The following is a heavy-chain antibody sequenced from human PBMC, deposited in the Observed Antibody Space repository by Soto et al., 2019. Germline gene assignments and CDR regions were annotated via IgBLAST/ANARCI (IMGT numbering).Heavy chain of an antibody. D-gene: IGHD1-26*01. CDR1: NGSITVDGFY. CDR2: RYHSGSY. Sequence: QVQLQESGPGLVKPSETLSLSCSVSNGSITVDGFYWTWMRQFPGKGLEWIGYRYHSGSYYTNPSLHSRVIISVDTAENQFSRRLPSVTAADTAVYYCARCFQTTGGWFDAWGQGVLVTVSS. J-gene: IGHJ5*02. CDR3: ARCFQTTGGWFDA. V-gene: IGHV4-31*03.